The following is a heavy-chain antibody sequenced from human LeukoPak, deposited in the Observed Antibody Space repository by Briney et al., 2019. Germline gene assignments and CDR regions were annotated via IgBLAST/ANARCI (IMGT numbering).Heavy chain of an antibody. V-gene: IGHV3-30*04. J-gene: IGHJ4*01. CDR3: ARQNSGSYYDY. D-gene: IGHD1-26*01. CDR1: RFTFSSYA. Sequence: GGSLRLSCAASRFTFSSYAMHWVRQAPGKGLEWVAFISYDGSNKYYADSVKGRFTISRVNSKNTLYLQMNSLRAEDTAVYYCARQNSGSYYDYWGHGTLVTVSS. CDR2: ISYDGSNK.